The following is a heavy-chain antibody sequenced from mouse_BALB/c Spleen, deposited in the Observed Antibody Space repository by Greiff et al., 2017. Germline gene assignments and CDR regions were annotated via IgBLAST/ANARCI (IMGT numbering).Heavy chain of an antibody. CDR1: GFTFSDYY. V-gene: IGHV5-4*02. D-gene: IGHD2-3*01. CDR3: AREEARLLRIYYAMDY. J-gene: IGHJ4*01. CDR2: ISDGGSYT. Sequence: EVKLMESGGGLVKPGGSLKLSCAASGFTFSDYYMYWVRQTPEKRLEWVATISDGGSYTYYPDSVKGRFTISRDNAKNNLYLQMSSLKSEDTAMYYCAREEARLLRIYYAMDYWGQGTSVTVSS.